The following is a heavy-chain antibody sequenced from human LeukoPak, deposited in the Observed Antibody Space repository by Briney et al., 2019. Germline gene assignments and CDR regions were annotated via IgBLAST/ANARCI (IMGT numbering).Heavy chain of an antibody. CDR1: GFTFSNYS. V-gene: IGHV3-48*02. CDR2: ISTRSGTI. CDR3: ARDRGGYEFFDY. D-gene: IGHD5-12*01. Sequence: GGSLRLSCAASGFTFSNYSMNWVGQAPGKGGEGVSYISTRSGTIYYTDSVKGGFTISRDNAKNSLYLQMNSLRDEDTAVYYCARDRGGYEFFDYWGQGILVTVSS. J-gene: IGHJ4*02.